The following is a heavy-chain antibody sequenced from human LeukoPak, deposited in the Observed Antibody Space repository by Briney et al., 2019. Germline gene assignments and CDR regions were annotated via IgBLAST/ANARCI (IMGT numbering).Heavy chain of an antibody. Sequence: PSETLSLTCTVSGGSISSHYWSWIRQPPGKGLEWIGYIYYSGSTNYNPSLKSRVTISVDTSKNQFSLKLSSVTAADTAVYYCARDYYGGNSSPYYFDYWGQGTLVTVSS. CDR3: ARDYYGGNSSPYYFDY. CDR1: GGSISSHY. CDR2: IYYSGST. V-gene: IGHV4-59*11. D-gene: IGHD4-23*01. J-gene: IGHJ4*02.